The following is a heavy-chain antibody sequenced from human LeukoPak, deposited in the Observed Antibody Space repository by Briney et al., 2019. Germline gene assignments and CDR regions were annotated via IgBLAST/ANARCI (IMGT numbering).Heavy chain of an antibody. Sequence: PSQTLSLTCTVSGGSISSGGYYWSWIRQHPGKGLECIGYIYNSGSTHYNPSLKSRITKSVDTSKNQFSLKVSSVTAADTAVYYCARDLNSGYDFDAFDIWGQGIMVTVSS. V-gene: IGHV4-31*03. J-gene: IGHJ3*02. CDR3: ARDLNSGYDFDAFDI. CDR2: IYNSGST. D-gene: IGHD5-12*01. CDR1: GGSISSGGYY.